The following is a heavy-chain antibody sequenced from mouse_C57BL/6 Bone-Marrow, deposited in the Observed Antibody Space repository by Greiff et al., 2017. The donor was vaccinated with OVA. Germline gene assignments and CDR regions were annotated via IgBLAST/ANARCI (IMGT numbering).Heavy chain of an antibody. Sequence: VKLQESGAELVRPGASVKLSCKASGYTFTDYYINWVKQRPGQGLEWIARIYPGSGNTYYNEKFKGKATLTAEKSSSTAYMQLSSLTSEDSAVYFCARQGDYGSSPAWFAYWGQGTLVTVSA. J-gene: IGHJ3*01. D-gene: IGHD1-1*01. CDR3: ARQGDYGSSPAWFAY. CDR2: IYPGSGNT. V-gene: IGHV1-76*01. CDR1: GYTFTDYY.